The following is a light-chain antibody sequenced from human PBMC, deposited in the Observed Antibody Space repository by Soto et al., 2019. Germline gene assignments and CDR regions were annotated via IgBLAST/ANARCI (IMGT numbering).Light chain of an antibody. CDR1: SSDVGGYNY. CDR2: EVS. V-gene: IGLV2-8*01. J-gene: IGLJ2*01. Sequence: QSALTQPPSASGSPGQSVTISCTGTSSDVGGYNYVSWYQQQSGKAPKLMIYEVSKRPSGVPDRCSGSKSGNTASLTVSGLQAEDEADYYCSSYAGSNTVVFGGRTKLTVL. CDR3: SSYAGSNTVV.